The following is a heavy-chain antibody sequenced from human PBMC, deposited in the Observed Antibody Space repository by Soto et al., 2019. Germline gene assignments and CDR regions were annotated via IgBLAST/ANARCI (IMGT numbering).Heavy chain of an antibody. Sequence: GESLKISCKGSGYSFTSYWIGWVRQMPGKGLEWMGIIYPGDSDTRYSPSFQGQVTISADKSISTAYLQWSSLKASDTAMYYCARLRFTYTRENTAMVPVHNWCYPWGQGTLVTVS. CDR2: IYPGDSDT. CDR3: ARLRFTYTRENTAMVPVHNWCYP. V-gene: IGHV5-51*01. J-gene: IGHJ5*02. CDR1: GYSFTSYW. D-gene: IGHD5-18*01.